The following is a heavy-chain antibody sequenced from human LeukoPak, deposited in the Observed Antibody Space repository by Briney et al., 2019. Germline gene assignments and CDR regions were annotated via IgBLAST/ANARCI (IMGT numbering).Heavy chain of an antibody. CDR2: VHLDGRT. D-gene: IGHD3-3*01. CDR1: GFTFSSYVM. Sequence: PGGSLRLSCAASGFTFSSYVMSWVRQPPGKGLEWIGEVHLDGRTNYNPSLKSRLTMSVDLSENHISLKLTSVTAADTAVYYCAREGGFYRPLDYSGQGTLVTVSS. CDR3: AREGGFYRPLDY. J-gene: IGHJ4*02. V-gene: IGHV4-4*02.